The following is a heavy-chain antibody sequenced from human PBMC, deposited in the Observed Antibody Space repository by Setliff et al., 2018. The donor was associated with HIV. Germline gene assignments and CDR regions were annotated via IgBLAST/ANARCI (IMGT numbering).Heavy chain of an antibody. CDR3: TTVVPAAIPYFDY. D-gene: IGHD2-2*01. J-gene: IGHJ4*02. CDR2: IYSNGNT. CDR1: GGSISGYY. Sequence: PSETLSLTCTVSGGSISGYYWSWTRQPAGKRLEWIGRIYSNGNTNYNPSLKGRVTMSVSTSKNQFSLNLSSVTAADTAVYYCTTVVPAAIPYFDYWGQGALVTVSS. V-gene: IGHV4-4*07.